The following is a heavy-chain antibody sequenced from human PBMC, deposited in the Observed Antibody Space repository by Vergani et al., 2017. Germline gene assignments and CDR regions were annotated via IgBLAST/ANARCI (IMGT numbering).Heavy chain of an antibody. CDR2: ISGPGLST. J-gene: IGHJ4*02. CDR3: AGPQGTSAYYYGGFDY. D-gene: IGHD3-22*01. Sequence: EVQLVASGGGLVQRGGSLRLSCEASGFTFSNSAVSWVRQAPGRGLAWVSSISGPGLSTYYADSVKGRFSISRDNSKNTVFLQMHSLRAEDTAIYYCAGPQGTSAYYYGGFDYWGQGILVTVSS. V-gene: IGHV3-23*04. CDR1: GFTFSNSA.